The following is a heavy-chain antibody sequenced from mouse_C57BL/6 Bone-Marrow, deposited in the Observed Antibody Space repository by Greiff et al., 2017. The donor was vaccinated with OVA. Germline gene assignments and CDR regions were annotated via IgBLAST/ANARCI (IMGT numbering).Heavy chain of an antibody. V-gene: IGHV5-17*01. CDR1: GFTFSDYG. CDR2: ISSGSSTI. Sequence: EVQLVESGGGLVKPGGSLKLSCAASGFTFSDYGMHWVRQAPEKGLEWVAYISSGSSTIYYADTVKGRFTISRDNAKNTLFLQMTGLRSEDTAMYYCARTLYYYGSSYDWYFDVWGTGTTVTVSS. D-gene: IGHD1-1*01. CDR3: ARTLYYYGSSYDWYFDV. J-gene: IGHJ1*03.